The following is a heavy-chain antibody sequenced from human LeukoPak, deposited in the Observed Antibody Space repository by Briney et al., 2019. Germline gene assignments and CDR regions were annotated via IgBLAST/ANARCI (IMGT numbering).Heavy chain of an antibody. Sequence: SGPTLVKPTETLTLTCTFSGFSLRSSPMGVGWIRQPPGKALEWLALIYWDDDKRYRPSLQSRLAITKDTSKNQVVLTMTNLDPVHTATSFCAHRLDLVGNWHSGAFAFWGRGTMVSVSS. CDR1: GFSLRSSPMG. V-gene: IGHV2-5*02. D-gene: IGHD6-25*01. CDR2: IYWDDDK. CDR3: AHRLDLVGNWHSGAFAF. J-gene: IGHJ3*01.